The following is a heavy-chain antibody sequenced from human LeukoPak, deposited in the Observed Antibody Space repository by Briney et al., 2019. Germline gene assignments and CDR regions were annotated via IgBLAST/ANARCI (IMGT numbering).Heavy chain of an antibody. V-gene: IGHV1-69*05. CDR2: IIPIFGTA. J-gene: IGHJ5*02. D-gene: IGHD6-13*01. CDR1: GYTFTSYG. Sequence: ASVKVSCKASGYTFTSYGISWVRQAPGQGLEWMGRIIPIFGTANYAQKFQGRVTITTDESTSTAYMELSSLRSEDTAVYYCARVRGSSWYRAEGWFDPWGQGTLVTVSS. CDR3: ARVRGSSWYRAEGWFDP.